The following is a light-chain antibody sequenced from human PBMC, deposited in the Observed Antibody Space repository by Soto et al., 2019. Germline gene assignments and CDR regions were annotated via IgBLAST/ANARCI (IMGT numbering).Light chain of an antibody. CDR1: QSISKK. J-gene: IGKJ5*01. V-gene: IGKV3-15*01. CDR3: QQYNIWSSIT. CDR2: GAS. Sequence: EIVMTQSPGTLSVSPGERATLSCRASQSISKKVGWYQQKPVQAPRLLIYGASTRSTDVPRRFSGSGSGTEFTLTISSLQSEDSAVYYCQQYNIWSSITFGQGTRLEIK.